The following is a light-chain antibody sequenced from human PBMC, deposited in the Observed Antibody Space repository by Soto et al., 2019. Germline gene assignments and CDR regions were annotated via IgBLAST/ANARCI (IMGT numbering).Light chain of an antibody. CDR1: QSISTY. Sequence: DIQMTQSPSSLSASVGDRVTITCRASQSISTYLNWYQQKPGKAPKLLIHAASSLDRGVPSRFSGSGSGTDFTLTISRLQPEDFATYYCQQSYRTPRTFGQGTKVDIK. CDR3: QQSYRTPRT. V-gene: IGKV1-39*01. J-gene: IGKJ1*01. CDR2: AAS.